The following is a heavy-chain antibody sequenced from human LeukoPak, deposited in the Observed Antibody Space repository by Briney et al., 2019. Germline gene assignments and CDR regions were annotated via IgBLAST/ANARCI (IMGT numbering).Heavy chain of an antibody. CDR2: INHSGST. J-gene: IGHJ4*02. D-gene: IGHD3-16*01. CDR1: GGSFSGYY. CDR3: ARGGVSHDYVLAYFDY. Sequence: SETLSLNCAVYGGSFSGYYWSWIRQPPGKGLESIGEINHSGSTNYNPSLKSRVTISVDTSKNQFSLKLSSVTAADTAVYYCARGGVSHDYVLAYFDYWGQGTLVTVSS. V-gene: IGHV4-34*01.